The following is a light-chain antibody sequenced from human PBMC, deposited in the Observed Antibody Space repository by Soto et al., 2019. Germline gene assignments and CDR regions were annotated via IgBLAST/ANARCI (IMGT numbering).Light chain of an antibody. Sequence: EIVLTQSPATLSLSPGERATLSCRASQSVSSYLAWYQQKPGQAPRLLIYVASNRATGIPARFSGSGSGTDLTLTISSLEPEDFAVYYCQQRSNWPPITFGQGTRLEIK. V-gene: IGKV3-11*01. CDR3: QQRSNWPPIT. CDR2: VAS. CDR1: QSVSSY. J-gene: IGKJ5*01.